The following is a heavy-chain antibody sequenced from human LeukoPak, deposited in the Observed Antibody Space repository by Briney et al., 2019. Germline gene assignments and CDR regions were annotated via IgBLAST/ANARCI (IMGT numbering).Heavy chain of an antibody. D-gene: IGHD3-3*01. CDR3: TTVQADFWRGDWFDP. CDR1: GFTFSNAW. Sequence: GGSLRLSCAASGFTFSNAWMSWVRQAPGKGLEWVGRIKSKTDGGTTDYAAPVKGRFTISRDDSKNTLYLQMNSLKTEGTAVYYCTTVQADFWRGDWFDPWGQGTLVTVSS. J-gene: IGHJ5*02. V-gene: IGHV3-15*01. CDR2: IKSKTDGGTT.